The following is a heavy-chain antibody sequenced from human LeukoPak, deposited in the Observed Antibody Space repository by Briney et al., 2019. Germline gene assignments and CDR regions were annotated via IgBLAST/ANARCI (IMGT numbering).Heavy chain of an antibody. CDR1: GGSISSYY. V-gene: IGHV4-59*01. J-gene: IGHJ4*02. Sequence: SETLSLTCTVSGGSISSYYWSWLRQPPGKGLEWIGYIYYSGSTNYNPSLKSRVTISVDTSKNQFSLKLSSVTAADTAVYYCARVETIFGVVIMLDYWGQGTLVTVSS. D-gene: IGHD3-3*01. CDR2: IYYSGST. CDR3: ARVETIFGVVIMLDY.